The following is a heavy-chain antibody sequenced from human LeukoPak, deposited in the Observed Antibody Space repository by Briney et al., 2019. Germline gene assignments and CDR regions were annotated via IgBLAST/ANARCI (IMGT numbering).Heavy chain of an antibody. J-gene: IGHJ5*02. CDR2: VSSDGSID. V-gene: IGHV3-30*03. CDR1: GFTFSNYG. CDR3: AREGMGTTFSAWFEP. Sequence: GGSLRLSCAASGFTFSNYGMHWVRQAPGKGLEWVAVVSSDGSIDYYADSLRGRFTVSRDNSKNAMFLQFNTLRPEDTAVYYCAREGMGTTFSAWFEPWGQGTLVTVSS. D-gene: IGHD1-7*01.